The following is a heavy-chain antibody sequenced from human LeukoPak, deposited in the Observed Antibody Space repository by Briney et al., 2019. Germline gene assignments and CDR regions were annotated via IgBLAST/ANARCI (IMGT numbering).Heavy chain of an antibody. J-gene: IGHJ4*02. CDR3: ARHVIVVVPAAIPDY. V-gene: IGHV4-34*01. CDR2: INHSGST. CDR1: GGSFSGYY. Sequence: SETLSLTCAVYGGSFSGYYWSWIRQPPGKGLEWIGEINHSGSTNYNPSLKSRVTISVDTSKNQFSLKLSSVTAADTAVYYCARHVIVVVPAAIPDYWGQGTLVTVSS. D-gene: IGHD2-2*01.